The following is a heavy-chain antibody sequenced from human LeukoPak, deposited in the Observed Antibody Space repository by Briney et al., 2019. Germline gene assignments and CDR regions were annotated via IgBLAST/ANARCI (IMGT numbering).Heavy chain of an antibody. Sequence: PSQTLSLTCTVSGGSISSGGYYWSWVRQPPGKGLEWIGEIYHSGSTNYNPSLKNRVTISVGKSKNQFSLKLSSVTAADTAVYYCARDARLQWLERGRHAAFDIWGQGTMVTVSS. CDR2: IYHSGST. J-gene: IGHJ3*02. D-gene: IGHD6-19*01. CDR1: GGSISSGGYY. CDR3: ARDARLQWLERGRHAAFDI. V-gene: IGHV4-30-2*01.